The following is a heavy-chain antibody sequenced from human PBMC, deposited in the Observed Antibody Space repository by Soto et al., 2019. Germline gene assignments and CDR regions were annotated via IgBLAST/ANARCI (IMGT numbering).Heavy chain of an antibody. J-gene: IGHJ3*01. CDR1: GGSFSGYY. D-gene: IGHD1-26*01. CDR2: INHSGST. Sequence: SETLSLTCAVYGGSFSGYYWTWIRQPPGTGLEWIGEINHSGSTNYNPSLKSRVTISVDTSKNQFSLKLTSVTAADTAVYYCASSAGSGSSYKGAFDFWGKGTMVTVSS. CDR3: ASSAGSGSSYKGAFDF. V-gene: IGHV4-34*01.